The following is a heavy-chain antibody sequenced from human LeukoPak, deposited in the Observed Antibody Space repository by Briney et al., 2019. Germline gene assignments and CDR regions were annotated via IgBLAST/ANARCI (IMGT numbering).Heavy chain of an antibody. D-gene: IGHD6-13*01. J-gene: IGHJ4*02. CDR1: GGSFSGYY. CDR3: ARDKGQLARTSDIDY. Sequence: PSETLSLTCAVYGGSFSGYYWDWIRQPPGKGLEWIGTFYHGGSTYYNPSLKSRVTVSVDTSKNQFSLNLTSATAADTAVYYCARDKGQLARTSDIDYWGQGTLVTVSS. V-gene: IGHV4-34*11. CDR2: FYHGGST.